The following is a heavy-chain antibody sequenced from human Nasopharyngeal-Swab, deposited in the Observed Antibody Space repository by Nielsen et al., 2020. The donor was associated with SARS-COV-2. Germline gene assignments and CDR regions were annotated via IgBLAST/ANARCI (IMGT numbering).Heavy chain of an antibody. CDR2: IYFGGTT. CDR3: ARDETSSGSQVSYYGMDV. Sequence: GGSLRLSCAASAFTFSNFAMSWVRQAPGKGLEWVSGIYFGGTTYYADSVKGRFTISRDNSQNTLYLQMNSLRAEDTAVYYCARDETSSGSQVSYYGMDVWGRGTTVTVSS. J-gene: IGHJ6*02. V-gene: IGHV3-66*01. D-gene: IGHD3-10*01. CDR1: AFTFSNFA.